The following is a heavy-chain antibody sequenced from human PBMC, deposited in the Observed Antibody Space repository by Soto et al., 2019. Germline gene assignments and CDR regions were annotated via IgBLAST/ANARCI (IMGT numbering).Heavy chain of an antibody. CDR3: AKGLTGTTLLTYSWFDP. D-gene: IGHD1-7*01. J-gene: IGHJ5*02. V-gene: IGHV4-30-2*02. CDR2: IFPSGTT. Sequence: SETLSLTCGVSGGSLSGATYSWNWIRQPPGKGLEWIGYIFPSGTTYYNPSLKSRVTISVDTSKNQFSLKLSSVTAADTAVYYCAKGLTGTTLLTYSWFDPWGQGTLVTVSS. CDR1: GGSLSGATYS.